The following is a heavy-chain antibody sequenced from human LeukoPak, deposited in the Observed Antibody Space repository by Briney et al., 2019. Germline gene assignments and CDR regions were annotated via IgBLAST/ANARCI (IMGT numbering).Heavy chain of an antibody. D-gene: IGHD6-19*01. CDR2: LYSSGPT. V-gene: IGHV3-66*01. Sequence: GGSLRLSCAVSGFAVSSKYMSWVRQAPGKGLEWVAVLYSSGPTYYADSLKGRVSITRDDSKNTPSLQINGLRVEDTAVYYCAKGGMTSGWKGGVFDIWGQGTLVIVSS. CDR3: AKGGMTSGWKGGVFDI. J-gene: IGHJ3*02. CDR1: GFAVSSKY.